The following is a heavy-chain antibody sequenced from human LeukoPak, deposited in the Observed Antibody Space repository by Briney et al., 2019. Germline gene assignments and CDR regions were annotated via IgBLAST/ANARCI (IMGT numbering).Heavy chain of an antibody. Sequence: PGGSLRLSCAVSGFGFTNFWMSWVRQAPGRGLEWVANIHPEGNEKYHVESVKGRFTISKDNTKNLLFLQMNGLRVGDTAVYYCARGDAFSGDHWGQGTLVTVSS. J-gene: IGHJ4*02. CDR3: ARGDAFSGDH. CDR1: GFGFTNFW. CDR2: IHPEGNEK. V-gene: IGHV3-7*04.